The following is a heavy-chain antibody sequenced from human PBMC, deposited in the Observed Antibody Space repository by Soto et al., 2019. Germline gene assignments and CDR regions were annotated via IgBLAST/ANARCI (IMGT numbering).Heavy chain of an antibody. D-gene: IGHD6-19*01. Sequence: GGSLRLSCPASGFTFSTYSMNWIRQVPGKGLEWISYISSGSSTIYYADSVKGRFTISRDNAQNSLYLQMTSLRADDTAVYYCAKTYSSGRGAFDVWGQGTMVTVS. CDR3: AKTYSSGRGAFDV. V-gene: IGHV3-48*01. CDR2: ISSGSSTI. CDR1: GFTFSTYS. J-gene: IGHJ3*01.